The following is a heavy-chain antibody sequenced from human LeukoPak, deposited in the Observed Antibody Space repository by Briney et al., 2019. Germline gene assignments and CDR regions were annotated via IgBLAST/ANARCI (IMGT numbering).Heavy chain of an antibody. Sequence: GGSLRLSCAASGFTFSSYSINWVRQAPGKGLEWVSYISSSSSTIYYADSVKGRFTISRDNAKNSLYLQMNSLRAEDTAVYYCARDSCSGGSCYLDYWRQGTLVTVSS. CDR1: GFTFSSYS. CDR3: ARDSCSGGSCYLDY. V-gene: IGHV3-48*01. D-gene: IGHD2-15*01. J-gene: IGHJ4*02. CDR2: ISSSSSTI.